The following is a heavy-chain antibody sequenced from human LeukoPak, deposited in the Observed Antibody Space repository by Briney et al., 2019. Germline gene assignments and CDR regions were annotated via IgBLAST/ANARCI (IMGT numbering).Heavy chain of an antibody. CDR1: GFTFSSYS. CDR2: ISSSSSTI. CDR3: ARDSGSGYDTGGFDY. J-gene: IGHJ4*02. Sequence: GGSLRLSCAASGFTFSSYSMNWVRQAPGKGLEWVSYISSSSSTIYYADSVKGRFTISRDNAKDSLYLQMNSLRAEDTAVYYCARDSGSGYDTGGFDYWGQGTLVTVSS. D-gene: IGHD5-12*01. V-gene: IGHV3-48*04.